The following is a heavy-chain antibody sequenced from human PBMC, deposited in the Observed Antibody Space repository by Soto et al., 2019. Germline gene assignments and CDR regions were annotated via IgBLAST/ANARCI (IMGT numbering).Heavy chain of an antibody. CDR1: GYIFVNYG. J-gene: IGHJ6*02. CDR3: VMVDIYVTPTAQDV. V-gene: IGHV1-18*01. D-gene: IGHD2-2*03. Sequence: QVKLVQSGDEVKKPGASVKVSCKASGYIFVNYGIAWVRQAPGQGLEWMGWISPYTGNTHSATKIQGRLTMTTDTSTSTAYMGLGSLTSDDTAVYYCVMVDIYVTPTAQDVGGQGTTVTVSS. CDR2: ISPYTGNT.